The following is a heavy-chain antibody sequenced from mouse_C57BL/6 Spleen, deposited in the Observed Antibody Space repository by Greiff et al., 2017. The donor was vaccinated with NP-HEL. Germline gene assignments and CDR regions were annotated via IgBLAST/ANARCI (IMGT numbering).Heavy chain of an antibody. CDR2: ISSGGDYI. Sequence: LVESGEGLVKPGGSLKLSCAASGFTFSSYAMSWVRQTPEKRLEWVAYISSGGDYIYYADTVKGRFNISRDNARNTLYLQMSSLKSEDTAMYYCTRADYYGRGYFDVWGTGTTVTVSS. CDR3: TRADYYGRGYFDV. J-gene: IGHJ1*03. D-gene: IGHD1-1*01. V-gene: IGHV5-9-1*02. CDR1: GFTFSSYA.